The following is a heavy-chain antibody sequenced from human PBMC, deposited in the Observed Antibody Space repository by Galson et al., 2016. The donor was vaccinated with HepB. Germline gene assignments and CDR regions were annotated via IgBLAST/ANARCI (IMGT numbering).Heavy chain of an antibody. CDR1: GFTVSSNY. CDR2: IYSGGST. Sequence: SLRLSCAASGFTVSSNYMTWVRQAPGKGLEWVSVIYSGGSTHYADSVKGRFTISRDNSKNTLYLQMNSLRAEDTAVYYCARVSDGYNTAPVDYWGQGTLVTVSS. V-gene: IGHV3-66*01. D-gene: IGHD5-24*01. J-gene: IGHJ4*02. CDR3: ARVSDGYNTAPVDY.